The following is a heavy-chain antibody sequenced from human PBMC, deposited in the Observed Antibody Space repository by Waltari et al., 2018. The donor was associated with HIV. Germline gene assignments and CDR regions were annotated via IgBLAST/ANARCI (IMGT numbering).Heavy chain of an antibody. Sequence: QMHLQESGPGLVKPSETLSLTCAVSGGSISTYYWSWIRQPPGMGLEWIGYIYYGGSTIYNPSLESRVTISVDTSKNLFYLRLTSVTAADTAVYYCARGSRWGGMDVWGQGTTVTVSS. D-gene: IGHD1-26*01. V-gene: IGHV4-59*01. CDR1: GGSISTYY. J-gene: IGHJ6*02. CDR3: ARGSRWGGMDV. CDR2: IYYGGST.